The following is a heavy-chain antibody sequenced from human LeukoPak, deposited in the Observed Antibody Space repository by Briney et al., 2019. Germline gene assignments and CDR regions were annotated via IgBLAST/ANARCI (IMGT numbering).Heavy chain of an antibody. D-gene: IGHD4-17*01. J-gene: IGHJ4*02. V-gene: IGHV3-33*01. CDR1: GFTFSSYG. CDR3: ARDRRPYGDSGYFDY. Sequence: GGSLRLSCAASGFTFSSYGMHWVRQAPGKGLEWVAVIWYDGSNKYYADSVKGRFTISRDDSKNTLYLQMNSLRAEDTAVYYCARDRRPYGDSGYFDYWGQGTLVTVSS. CDR2: IWYDGSNK.